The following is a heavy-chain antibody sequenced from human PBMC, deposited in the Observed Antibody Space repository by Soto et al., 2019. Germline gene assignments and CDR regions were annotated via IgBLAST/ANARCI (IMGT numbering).Heavy chain of an antibody. Sequence: RLVESGGGLVKPGESLRLSCAASGFTFTSHNMNWVRQAPGKGLEWVSYISSDSSYIYYADSVKGRFTISRDNAKNSLYLQVNSLRAEDTAVYYCARDRGIVPPGIFDYYSGMDVWGQGTTVTVSS. CDR2: ISSDSSYI. CDR1: GFTFTSHN. CDR3: ARDRGIVPPGIFDYYSGMDV. D-gene: IGHD2-2*01. J-gene: IGHJ6*02. V-gene: IGHV3-21*01.